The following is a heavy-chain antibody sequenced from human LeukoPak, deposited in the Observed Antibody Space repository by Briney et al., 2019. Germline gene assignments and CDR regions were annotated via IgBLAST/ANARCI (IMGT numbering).Heavy chain of an antibody. V-gene: IGHV3-48*01. CDR3: ARERGYCAGDSCYRFDY. Sequence: GGSLRLSCAATGFTFSIYSMDWVRQAPGKGLEWVSKITSKSTTIYYADSVKGRFTISRDNAKNSLYLQMNSLRAEDTAVYYCARERGYCAGDSCYRFDYWGQGILVTVSS. CDR2: ITSKSTTI. J-gene: IGHJ4*02. CDR1: GFTFSIYS. D-gene: IGHD2-15*01.